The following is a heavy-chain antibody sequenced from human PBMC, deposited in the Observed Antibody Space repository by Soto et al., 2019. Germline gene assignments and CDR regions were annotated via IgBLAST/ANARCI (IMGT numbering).Heavy chain of an antibody. CDR1: GFTFSSYA. D-gene: IGHD2-2*01. CDR3: ASYIPGVRYYGMDD. J-gene: IGHJ6*02. Sequence: EVQLLESGGGLVQPGGSLRLSCAAAGFTFSSYAMKWVRQAPGKGLEWVSLIGESGTPTYYADSVKGRFTISRDNSGNTLFLEMYSLRAEDTAVYYCASYIPGVRYYGMDDWGQGTTVTVSS. V-gene: IGHV3-23*01. CDR2: IGESGTPT.